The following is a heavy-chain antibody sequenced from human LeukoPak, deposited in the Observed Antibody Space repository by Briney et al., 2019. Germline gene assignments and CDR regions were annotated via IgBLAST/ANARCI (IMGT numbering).Heavy chain of an antibody. D-gene: IGHD1-7*01. J-gene: IGHJ6*02. CDR2: TVSEIDGGTT. V-gene: IGHV3-15*04. CDR1: GFTFNYAW. CDR3: TTDEDWNYARKDV. Sequence: GGSLRLSYAASGFTFNYAWMSWVRQVPGKGLEWVGQTVSEIDGGTTDYATPVKGRFTISRDDSKGTLYLQMNSLKIEDTAVYYCTTDEDWNYARKDVWGQGATVIVSS.